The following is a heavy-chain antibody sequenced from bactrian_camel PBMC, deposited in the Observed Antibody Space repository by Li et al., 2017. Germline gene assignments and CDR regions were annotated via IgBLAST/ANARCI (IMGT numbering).Heavy chain of an antibody. CDR1: GFTFSGDR. V-gene: IGHV3S1*01. CDR3: ATSIMPRRPTLATSRAFGY. CDR2: ITSGGSKK. J-gene: IGHJ6*01. D-gene: IGHD4*01. Sequence: HVQLVESGGGSVQVGGSLRLSCTASGFTFSGDRMYWVRQAPGKGLEWVSTITSGGSKKYYADFVKGRFTISRANTKNTVYLQMNDLTSEDTALYYCATSIMPRRPTLATSRAFGYWGQGTQVTVS.